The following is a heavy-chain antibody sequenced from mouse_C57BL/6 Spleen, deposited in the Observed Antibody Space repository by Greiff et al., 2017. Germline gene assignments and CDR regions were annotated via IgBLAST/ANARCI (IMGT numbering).Heavy chain of an antibody. V-gene: IGHV1-52*01. Sequence: VQLQQPGAELVRPGSSVKLSCKASGYTFTSYWMHWVKQRPIQGLEWIGKIDPSDSETHYNQKFKDKATLTVDKSSSTAYMQLSSLTSEDSAVYYCARGDYYGSSYYFDYWGQGTTLTVSS. CDR3: ARGDYYGSSYYFDY. D-gene: IGHD1-1*01. CDR2: IDPSDSET. J-gene: IGHJ2*01. CDR1: GYTFTSYW.